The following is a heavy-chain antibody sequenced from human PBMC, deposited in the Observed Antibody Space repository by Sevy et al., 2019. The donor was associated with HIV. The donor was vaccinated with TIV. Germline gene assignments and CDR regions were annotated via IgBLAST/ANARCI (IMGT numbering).Heavy chain of an antibody. CDR3: AHRAATHSGSGSYYVRSHDAFDI. Sequence: SGPTLVKPTQTLTLTCTFSGFSLSTSGVGVGWIRQPPRNALEWLALIYWDDDKRYSPSLRSRVTITKDTSKNQVILTLTNLDPLDTATYYCAHRAATHSGSGSYYVRSHDAFDIWGRGTMVTVSS. CDR1: GFSLSTSGVG. CDR2: IYWDDDK. D-gene: IGHD3-10*01. J-gene: IGHJ3*02. V-gene: IGHV2-5*02.